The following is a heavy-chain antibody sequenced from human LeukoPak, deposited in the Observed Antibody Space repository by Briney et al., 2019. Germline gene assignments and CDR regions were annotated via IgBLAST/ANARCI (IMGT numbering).Heavy chain of an antibody. CDR2: IYSGGST. Sequence: GGSLRLSCAASGFIVSSNYMSWVRQAPGKGLEWVSVIYSGGSTYYADSVNARFNISRDNSKKTLCLKMNSLRAEDTAVYCCARATMLGRYFDYWGQGTLVTVSS. CDR3: ARATMLGRYFDY. CDR1: GFIVSSNY. D-gene: IGHD3-10*02. J-gene: IGHJ4*02. V-gene: IGHV3-53*01.